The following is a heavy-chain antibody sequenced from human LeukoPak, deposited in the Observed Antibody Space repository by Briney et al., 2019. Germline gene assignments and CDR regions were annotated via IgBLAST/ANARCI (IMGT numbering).Heavy chain of an antibody. Sequence: ASVKVSCKASGYTFTGYYMHWVRQAPGQGLEWMGWINPNSGGTNYSQKFQGRVTMTRATSTSTAYMELSRLRSDDTAVYYCAREGFTMVRGFRFNWFDPWGQGTLVTVSS. CDR1: GYTFTGYY. V-gene: IGHV1-2*02. CDR2: INPNSGGT. J-gene: IGHJ5*02. CDR3: AREGFTMVRGFRFNWFDP. D-gene: IGHD3-10*01.